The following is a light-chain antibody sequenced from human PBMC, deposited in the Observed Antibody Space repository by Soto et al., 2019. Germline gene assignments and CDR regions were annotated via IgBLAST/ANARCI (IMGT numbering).Light chain of an antibody. Sequence: EIVLTQSPGTLSLSPGERATLSCRASQSVGSDYLAWYQQKPGQAPRLLIYGASSRAAGIPDRFSGSGSGTDFTLTISRLEPEDFALYYCQQYGNSLFNLGGGTKVDIK. CDR2: GAS. CDR3: QQYGNSLFN. CDR1: QSVGSDY. J-gene: IGKJ4*01. V-gene: IGKV3-20*01.